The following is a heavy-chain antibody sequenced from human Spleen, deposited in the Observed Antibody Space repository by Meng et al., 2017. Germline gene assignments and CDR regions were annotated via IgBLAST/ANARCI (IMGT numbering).Heavy chain of an antibody. J-gene: IGHJ6*02. CDR1: GGTFTGYY. V-gene: IGHV1-2*02. D-gene: IGHD3-3*01. CDR3: ARDSMGITIFGVVIGDYYYYGMDV. Sequence: ASVKVSCKASGGTFTGYYMHWVRQAPGQGLEWMGWINPNSGGTNYAQKFQGRVTMTRDTSISTAYMELSRLRSDDTAVYYCARDSMGITIFGVVIGDYYYYGMDVWGQGTTVTVSS. CDR2: INPNSGGT.